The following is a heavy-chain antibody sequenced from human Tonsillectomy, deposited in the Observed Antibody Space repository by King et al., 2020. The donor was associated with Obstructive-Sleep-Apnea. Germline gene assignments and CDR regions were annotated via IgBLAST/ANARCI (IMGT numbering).Heavy chain of an antibody. J-gene: IGHJ6*02. D-gene: IGHD4-17*01. CDR1: GGSFSSYA. Sequence: VQLVQSGAEVKKPGSSVKVSCKASGGSFSSYAFSWVRQAPGQGLEWMGGVIPFPDIVNYAQKLQGRVTITADKSTSTVYMELSSLRSDDTAVYYCARGADYGDYPNYFYYGLDVWGQGTTVTVSS. CDR3: ARGADYGDYPNYFYYGLDV. V-gene: IGHV1-69*04. CDR2: VIPFPDIV.